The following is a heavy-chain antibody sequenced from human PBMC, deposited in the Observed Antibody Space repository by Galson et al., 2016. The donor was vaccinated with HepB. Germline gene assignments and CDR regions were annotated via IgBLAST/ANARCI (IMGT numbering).Heavy chain of an antibody. CDR3: ARDGLWSFDY. CDR2: IKEDGSEK. D-gene: IGHD4/OR15-4a*01. V-gene: IGHV3-7*01. CDR1: GFTFSSHW. J-gene: IGHJ4*02. Sequence: SLRLSCAASGFTFSSHWMTWVRQAPGKGLEWVANIKEDGSEKYYVDALKGRFTISRDNAKNSLYLHMDSLRAEDTAVYYCARDGLWSFDYWGQGTLVTVSS.